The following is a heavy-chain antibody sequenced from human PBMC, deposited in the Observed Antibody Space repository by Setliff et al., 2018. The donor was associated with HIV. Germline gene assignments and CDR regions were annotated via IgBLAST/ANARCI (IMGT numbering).Heavy chain of an antibody. V-gene: IGHV4-30-4*08. CDR1: GGSISSGDYY. CDR2: IYYSGST. J-gene: IGHJ5*02. CDR3: ARAHPEYYYGSGSYCWFDP. D-gene: IGHD3-10*01. Sequence: PSETLSLTCTVSGGSISSGDYYWSWIRQPPGKGLEWIGYIYYSGSTYYNPSLKSRVTISVDTSKNQFSLKLSSVTAADTAVYYCARAHPEYYYGSGSYCWFDPWGQGTLVTGSS.